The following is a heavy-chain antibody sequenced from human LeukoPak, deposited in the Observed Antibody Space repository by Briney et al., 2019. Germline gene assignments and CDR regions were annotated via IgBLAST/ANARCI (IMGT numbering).Heavy chain of an antibody. V-gene: IGHV3-23*01. Sequence: GGPLRLSCAASGFTVSSNYMSWVRQAPGKGLECVSAISGSADSTSYADSVRGRFTISRDNSKVTLYLQMNSLRAEDTAVYYWAKDGLPYYVPGTPFDCGAQGALVTV. CDR3: AKDGLPYYVPGTPFDC. CDR2: ISGSADST. D-gene: IGHD3-10*02. CDR1: GFTVSSNY. J-gene: IGHJ4*02.